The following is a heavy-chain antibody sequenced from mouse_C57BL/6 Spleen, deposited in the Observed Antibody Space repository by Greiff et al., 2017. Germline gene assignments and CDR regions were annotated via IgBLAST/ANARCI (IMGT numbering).Heavy chain of an antibody. V-gene: IGHV1-54*01. J-gene: IGHJ3*01. Sequence: VQLQQSGAELVRPGTSVKVSCKASGYAFTNYLIEWVKQRPGQGLEWIGVINPGSGGTNYNEKFKGKATLTADKSSSTAYMQLSSLTSEDSAVYFCARSGSPNWDPFAYWGQGTLVTVSA. CDR3: ARSGSPNWDPFAY. CDR1: GYAFTNYL. CDR2: INPGSGGT. D-gene: IGHD4-1*01.